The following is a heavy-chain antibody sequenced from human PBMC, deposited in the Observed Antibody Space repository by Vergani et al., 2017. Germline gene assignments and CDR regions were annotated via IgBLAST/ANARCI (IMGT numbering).Heavy chain of an antibody. CDR1: GFTFSTYA. J-gene: IGHJ3*02. V-gene: IGHV3-23*01. D-gene: IGHD6-19*01. CDR2: IDNSGRSI. CDR3: AKVGRSEVAGTFGAFDI. Sequence: EVHLLESGGGLRQPGGSLKLSCAASGFTFSTYAMSWVRQVPGKGLEWVATIDNSGRSIYYTDSVKGRFTISRDNSKSTLFLHMNSLRPEDTAVYYCAKVGRSEVAGTFGAFDIWGQGTMVTVSS.